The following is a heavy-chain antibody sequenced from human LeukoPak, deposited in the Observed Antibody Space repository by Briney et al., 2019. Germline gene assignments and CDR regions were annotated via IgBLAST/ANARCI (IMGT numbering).Heavy chain of an antibody. Sequence: GGSLRLSCAASGFIFSSYAMSWVRQAPGKGLEWVSTISGSGGSTYYADSVKGRFTISRDNAKNSLYLQMNSLRAEDTAVYYCARDPGYSSSWLYYYGMDVWGQGTTVTVSS. D-gene: IGHD6-13*01. V-gene: IGHV3-23*01. CDR3: ARDPGYSSSWLYYYGMDV. CDR1: GFIFSSYA. CDR2: ISGSGGST. J-gene: IGHJ6*02.